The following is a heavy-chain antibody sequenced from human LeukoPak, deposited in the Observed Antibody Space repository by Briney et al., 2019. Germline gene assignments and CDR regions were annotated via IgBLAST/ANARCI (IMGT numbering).Heavy chain of an antibody. CDR1: GGSISSGDYY. CDR2: IYYSGST. V-gene: IGHV4-61*08. D-gene: IGHD1-26*01. CDR3: AGGSGSSDY. J-gene: IGHJ4*02. Sequence: SETLSLTCTVSGGSISSGDYYWRWIRQPPGKGLEWIGYIYYSGSTNYNPSLKTRVTISLDTSKNQFSLKLRSVTAADTAVYYCAGGSGSSDYWGQGTLVTVSS.